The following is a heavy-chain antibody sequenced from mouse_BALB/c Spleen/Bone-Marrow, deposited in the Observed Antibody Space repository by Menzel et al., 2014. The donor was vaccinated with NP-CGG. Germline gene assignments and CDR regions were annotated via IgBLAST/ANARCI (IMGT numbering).Heavy chain of an antibody. J-gene: IGHJ1*01. D-gene: IGHD2-14*01. CDR3: ASYRYGWYFDV. V-gene: IGHV14-3*02. CDR2: IDPAIFT. Sequence: VQLQQSGAELVKPGASVKLSCTASGFNIKDTYLHWVKQRPEQGLDWIGRIDPAIFTKYDPKFQGKAIITADTSPNTAYLHLSSLTSEDTAVYYCASYRYGWYFDVWGAGTTVTVSS. CDR1: GFNIKDTY.